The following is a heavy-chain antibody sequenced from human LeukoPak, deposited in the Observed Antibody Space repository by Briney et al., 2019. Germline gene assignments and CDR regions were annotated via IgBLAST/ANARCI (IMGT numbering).Heavy chain of an antibody. Sequence: SETLSLTCTVSRVSISSYYWSWIRQPPGKGLEWIGYIYYSGSTNYNPSLKSRVTISVDTSKNQFSLKLSSVTAADTAVYYCARAPEGSSGPADYWGQGTLVTVSS. CDR2: IYYSGST. J-gene: IGHJ4*02. D-gene: IGHD3-22*01. V-gene: IGHV4-59*01. CDR3: ARAPEGSSGPADY. CDR1: RVSISSYY.